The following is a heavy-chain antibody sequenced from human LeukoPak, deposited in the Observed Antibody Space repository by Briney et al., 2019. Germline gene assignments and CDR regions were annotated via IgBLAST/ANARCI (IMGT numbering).Heavy chain of an antibody. V-gene: IGHV4-4*07. D-gene: IGHD2-2*01. CDR3: ARGPLSSDYWYFDL. Sequence: PSETLSLTCTVSGGSISSYYWSWLRQPAGKGLEWIGRIYTSGSTNYNPSLKSRVTMSVDTSKNQFSLKLSSVTAADTAVYYCARGPLSSDYWYFDLWGRGTLVTVSS. J-gene: IGHJ2*01. CDR1: GGSISSYY. CDR2: IYTSGST.